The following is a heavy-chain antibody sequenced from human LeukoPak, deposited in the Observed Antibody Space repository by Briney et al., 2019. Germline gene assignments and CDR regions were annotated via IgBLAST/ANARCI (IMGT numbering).Heavy chain of an antibody. CDR2: IYSGGST. D-gene: IGHD5-24*01. CDR3: ARELGDGYNPFDY. Sequence: GGSLRLSCAASGFTVSSNYMSWVRQAPGKGLEWVSVIYSGGSTYYADSVEGRFTISRDSSKNTLYLQMNSLRAEDTAVYYCARELGDGYNPFDYWGQGTLVTVSS. CDR1: GFTVSSNY. V-gene: IGHV3-53*01. J-gene: IGHJ4*02.